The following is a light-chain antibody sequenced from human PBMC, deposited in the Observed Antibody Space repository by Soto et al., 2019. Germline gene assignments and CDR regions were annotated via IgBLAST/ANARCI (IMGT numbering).Light chain of an antibody. CDR2: KVS. CDR3: MKGTHWPPRLT. CDR1: QSLVYSDGNTY. V-gene: IGKV2-30*01. Sequence: DVVMTQSPLSLPVTLGQPASISCRSSQSLVYSDGNTYLNWFQQRPGQSPRRLIYKVSNRDSGVPDRFSGSGSGTDFTLKISRVEAEDVGVYSCMKGTHWPPRLTFGGGTKVEIK. J-gene: IGKJ4*01.